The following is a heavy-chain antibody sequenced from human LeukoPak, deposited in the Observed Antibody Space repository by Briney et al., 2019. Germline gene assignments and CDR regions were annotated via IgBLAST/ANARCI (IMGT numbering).Heavy chain of an antibody. CDR1: GYTFTSYG. J-gene: IGHJ6*02. CDR2: ISAYNGNT. V-gene: IGHV1-18*01. Sequence: ASVKVSCKASGYTFTSYGISWVRQAPGQGLEWMGWISAYNGNTNYAQKLQGRVTMTTDTSTSTAHMELRSLRSDDTAVYYCARDHNTIFGVVILYYYGMDVWGQGTTVTVSS. D-gene: IGHD3-3*01. CDR3: ARDHNTIFGVVILYYYGMDV.